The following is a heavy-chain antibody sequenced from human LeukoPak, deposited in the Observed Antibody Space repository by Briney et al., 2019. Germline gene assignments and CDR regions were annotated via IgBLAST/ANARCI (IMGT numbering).Heavy chain of an antibody. V-gene: IGHV4-34*01. J-gene: IGHJ5*02. CDR3: ARTIAAAGSDWFDP. CDR1: GGSFRGYY. CDR2: INHSGST. D-gene: IGHD6-13*01. Sequence: SETLSLTCAVYGGSFRGYYWTWIRQPPGKGLEWIGEINHSGSTNYNPSLKSRVTISVDTSKNQFSLKLSSVTAADTAVYYCARTIAAAGSDWFDPWGQGTLVTVSS.